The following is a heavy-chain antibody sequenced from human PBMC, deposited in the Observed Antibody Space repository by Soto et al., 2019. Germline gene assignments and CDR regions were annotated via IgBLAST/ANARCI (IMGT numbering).Heavy chain of an antibody. CDR3: ARDGSGSYYFDF. Sequence: GESLKISCKASGYSFTNYWIGWVLQMPGKGLEWMGVIWPGDSDTRYSPSFQGQVTISVDKSISTAYLEWSSLKASDIAIYYCARDGSGSYYFDFWGQGTLVTVSS. CDR1: GYSFTNYW. CDR2: IWPGDSDT. J-gene: IGHJ4*02. D-gene: IGHD3-10*01. V-gene: IGHV5-51*01.